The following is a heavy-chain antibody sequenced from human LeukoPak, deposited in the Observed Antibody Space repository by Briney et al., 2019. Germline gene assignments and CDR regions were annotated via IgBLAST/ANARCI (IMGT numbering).Heavy chain of an antibody. CDR2: ISYDGKVK. J-gene: IGHJ4*02. V-gene: IGHV3-30*15. D-gene: IGHD3-10*01. CDR1: GFMFTGFA. CDR3: ARDMIRGQPDYLDY. Sequence: GGSLRLSCAASGFMFTGFAMHWVRQAPGKGLQWVAVISYDGKVKFYGDSVKGRFTISGDDSKNMLYLQMSSLRPEDTAVYYCARDMIRGQPDYLDYWGQGTLVTVSS.